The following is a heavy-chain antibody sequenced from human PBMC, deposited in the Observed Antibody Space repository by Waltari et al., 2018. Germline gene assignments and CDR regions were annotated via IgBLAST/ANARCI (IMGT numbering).Heavy chain of an antibody. CDR1: GGTFRSFA. Sequence: QVQLVQSGAEVKKPGSSVKVSCKASGGTFRSFAIRWVRQAPGQGLEWMGGFIPIFGTANYAQKFQGRVTITTDESTSTAYMDLGSLRSDDTAVYYCAFRYYDFWSGLDYWGQGTLVTVSS. J-gene: IGHJ4*02. CDR2: FIPIFGTA. D-gene: IGHD3-3*01. V-gene: IGHV1-69*05. CDR3: AFRYYDFWSGLDY.